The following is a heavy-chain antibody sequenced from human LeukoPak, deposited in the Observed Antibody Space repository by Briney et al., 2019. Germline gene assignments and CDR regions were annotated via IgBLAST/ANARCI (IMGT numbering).Heavy chain of an antibody. Sequence: ASVKVSCKASGYTFTSYGISWVRQAPGQGLEWMGWISAYNGNTNYAQKLQGRVTMTTDTSTSTAYMELRSLRSDDTAVYYCARNLRVPLSGRFDPWGQGTLVTVSS. CDR3: ARNLRVPLSGRFDP. CDR1: GYTFTSYG. CDR2: ISAYNGNT. J-gene: IGHJ5*02. V-gene: IGHV1-18*01.